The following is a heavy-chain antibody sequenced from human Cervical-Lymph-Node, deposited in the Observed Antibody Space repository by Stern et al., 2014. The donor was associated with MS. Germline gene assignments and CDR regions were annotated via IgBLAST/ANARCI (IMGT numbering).Heavy chain of an antibody. CDR3: ARAPYGGGPFDY. Sequence: QVQLQESGPGLVKPSASLSLTCTVSGGSVSSGSYYWSWIRPPPGKGLVWVGYIYYSGSTNYKQSLSSRVTISVGTSKNQYSPQLSSVTDADTAVYYCARAPYGGGPFDYWGQGTLVTVSS. D-gene: IGHD4-23*01. CDR1: GGSVSSGSYY. V-gene: IGHV4-61*01. CDR2: IYYSGST. J-gene: IGHJ4*02.